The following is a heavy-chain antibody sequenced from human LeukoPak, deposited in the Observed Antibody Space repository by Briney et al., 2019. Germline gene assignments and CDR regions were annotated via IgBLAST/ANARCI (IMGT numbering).Heavy chain of an antibody. V-gene: IGHV4-61*05. D-gene: IGHD1-26*01. J-gene: IGHJ4*02. CDR1: GGSISSSSYY. Sequence: SGTLSLTCTVSGGSISSSSYYWSWIRQPPGKGLEWIGYIYYSGSTNYNPSLKSRVTILLDTSKNQFSLKLTSVTAADTAVYYCARRGYDSGSYDYWGRGTLVTVSS. CDR2: IYYSGST. CDR3: ARRGYDSGSYDY.